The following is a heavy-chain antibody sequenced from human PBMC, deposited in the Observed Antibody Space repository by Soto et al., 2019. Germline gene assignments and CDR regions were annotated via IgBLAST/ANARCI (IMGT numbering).Heavy chain of an antibody. V-gene: IGHV4-59*08. J-gene: IGHJ4*02. CDR3: TSSHYFYY. CDR1: GGSINNYY. Sequence: PSETLSLTCTVSGGSINNYYWSWIRQPPGKGLEWIGHVYYSGSTHYNPSLKSRVTMSVDASRNLFSLKLSSVTAADTAVYFCTSSHYFYYWGQGALVTVS. CDR2: VYYSGST.